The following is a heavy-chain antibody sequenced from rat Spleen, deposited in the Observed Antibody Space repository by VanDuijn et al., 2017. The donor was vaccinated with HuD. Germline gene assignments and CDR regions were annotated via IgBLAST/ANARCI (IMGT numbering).Heavy chain of an antibody. CDR1: GFTFNNYW. V-gene: IGHV5-31*01. J-gene: IGHJ4*01. CDR2: ITNTGDNT. D-gene: IGHD1-12*02. Sequence: EVQLVESGGGLVQPGRSLKLSCVASGFTFNNYWMTWIRQAPGKGLDWVASITNTGDNTYYPDSVKGRFTVSRDNAKSTLYLQMNSLRSEDTATYYCTRMMASVMDAWGQGASVTVSS. CDR3: TRMMASVMDA.